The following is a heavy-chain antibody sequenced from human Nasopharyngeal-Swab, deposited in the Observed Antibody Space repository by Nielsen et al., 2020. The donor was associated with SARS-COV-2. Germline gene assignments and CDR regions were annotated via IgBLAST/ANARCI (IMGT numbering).Heavy chain of an antibody. CDR3: ARPDSSPSVFDY. Sequence: ASVKVSCKASGYTFTGYYMHWVRQAPGQGLEWMGRINPNSGGTNYAQKFQGRVTMTRDTSISTAYMELSRLRSDDTAVYYCARPDSSPSVFDYWGQGTLVTVSS. J-gene: IGHJ4*02. CDR2: INPNSGGT. V-gene: IGHV1-2*06. CDR1: GYTFTGYY. D-gene: IGHD6-6*01.